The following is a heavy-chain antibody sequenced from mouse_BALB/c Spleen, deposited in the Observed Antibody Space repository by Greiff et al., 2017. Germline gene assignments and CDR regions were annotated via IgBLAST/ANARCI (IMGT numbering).Heavy chain of an antibody. Sequence: EVQLQESGPELVKPGASVKIPCKASGYTFTDYNMDWVKQSHGKSLEWIGDINPNNGGTIYNQKFKGKATLTVDKSSSTAYMELRSLTSEDTAVYYCARGGKTWTYYGNRTRYFDVWGAGTTVTVSS. V-gene: IGHV1-18*01. CDR1: GYTFTDYN. J-gene: IGHJ1*01. D-gene: IGHD2-10*01. CDR3: ARGGKTWTYYGNRTRYFDV. CDR2: INPNNGGT.